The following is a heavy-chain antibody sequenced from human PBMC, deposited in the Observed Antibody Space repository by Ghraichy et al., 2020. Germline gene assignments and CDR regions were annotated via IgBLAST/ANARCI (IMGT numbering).Heavy chain of an antibody. CDR2: IYYSGST. Sequence: SETLSLTCTVSGGSISNYYWSWIRHPPGKVLEWIGYIYYSGSTNYNPSLKSRVTISINTSKNQFSLKVTSVTAADTAVYYCARGLGLNWFDPWGQGTLVTVSS. D-gene: IGHD6-6*01. J-gene: IGHJ5*02. CDR3: ARGLGLNWFDP. CDR1: GGSISNYY. V-gene: IGHV4-59*01.